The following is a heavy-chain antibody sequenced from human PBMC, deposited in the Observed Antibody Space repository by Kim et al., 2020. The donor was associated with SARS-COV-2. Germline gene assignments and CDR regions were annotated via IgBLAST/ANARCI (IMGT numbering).Heavy chain of an antibody. D-gene: IGHD3-10*01. J-gene: IGHJ6*02. Sequence: GGSLRLSCAASGFTFSNAWMSWVRQAPGKGLEWVGRIKSKTDGGTTDYAAPVHGRFTISRDDSKNTLYLQMHSLKTEDTAVYYCTTEYYYGSGSYLTNYYYYGMDVWGRGTTVTVSS. CDR1: GFTFSNAW. CDR2: IKSKTDGGTT. V-gene: IGHV3-15*01. CDR3: TTEYYYGSGSYLTNYYYYGMDV.